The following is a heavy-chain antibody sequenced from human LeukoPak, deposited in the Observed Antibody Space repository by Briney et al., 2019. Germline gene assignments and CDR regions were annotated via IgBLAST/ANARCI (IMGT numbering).Heavy chain of an antibody. CDR3: ARAPGGWFDP. V-gene: IGHV4-59*01. CDR2: IYYSGST. CDR1: GGSISSYY. D-gene: IGHD1-1*01. Sequence: SETLSLTCTVSGGSISSYYWSWIRQPPGKGLEWIGYIYYSGSTNYNPSLKSRVTISVDTSKNQFSLKLSSVTAADTAVYYCARAPGGWFDPWGQGTLVTVSS. J-gene: IGHJ5*02.